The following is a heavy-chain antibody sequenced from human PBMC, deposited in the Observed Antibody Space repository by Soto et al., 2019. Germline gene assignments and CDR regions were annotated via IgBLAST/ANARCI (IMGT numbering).Heavy chain of an antibody. CDR1: GFTFSSYA. Sequence: GESLKISCAASGFTFSSYAMSWVRQAPGKGLEWVSAISGSGGSTYYADSVKGRFTISRDNSKNTLYLQMNSLRAEDTAVYYCAKDPGYCSGGSCYSFSFDYWGQGTLVTVSS. V-gene: IGHV3-23*01. D-gene: IGHD2-15*01. CDR3: AKDPGYCSGGSCYSFSFDY. J-gene: IGHJ4*02. CDR2: ISGSGGST.